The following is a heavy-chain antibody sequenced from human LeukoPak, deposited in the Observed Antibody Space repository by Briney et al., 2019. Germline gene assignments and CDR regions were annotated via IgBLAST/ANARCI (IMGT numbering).Heavy chain of an antibody. CDR3: AREENCSGGSCYYY. CDR2: INPNSGDT. V-gene: IGHV1-2*06. CDR1: GYTFTDYH. Sequence: ASVKVSCKTSGYTFTDYHMHWVRQAPGQGLEWMGRINPNSGDTNYAQKFQGRVTMTRDTSISAAYMELSRLTSDDTAVYYCAREENCSGGSCYYYWGQGTLVTVSS. J-gene: IGHJ4*02. D-gene: IGHD2-15*01.